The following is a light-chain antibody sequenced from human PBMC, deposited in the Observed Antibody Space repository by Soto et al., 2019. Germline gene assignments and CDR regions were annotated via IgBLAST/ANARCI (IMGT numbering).Light chain of an antibody. V-gene: IGLV2-14*01. Sequence: QSALTQPASVSGSPGQSITISCTGTSSGVGDYNYVSWYQQHPGKAPKLMIYEVSNRPSGVSNRFSGSKSGNTASLTISGLQAEDEADYYCSSYTSSSTGVFGTGTKVTVL. CDR3: SSYTSSSTGV. CDR2: EVS. J-gene: IGLJ1*01. CDR1: SSGVGDYNY.